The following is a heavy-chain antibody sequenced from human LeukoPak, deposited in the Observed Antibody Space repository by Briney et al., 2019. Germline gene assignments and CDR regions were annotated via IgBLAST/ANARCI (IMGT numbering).Heavy chain of an antibody. CDR2: IYSGGST. V-gene: IGHV3-66*01. D-gene: IGHD6-19*01. J-gene: IGHJ3*02. Sequence: GGSLRLSCAASGFTVSSNYMSWVRQAPGKGLEWVSVIYSGGSTYYADSVKGRFTISRDNAKNSLYLQMNSLRVEDTAVYYCARDGGIAVAGDAFDIWGQGTMVTVSS. CDR1: GFTVSSNY. CDR3: ARDGGIAVAGDAFDI.